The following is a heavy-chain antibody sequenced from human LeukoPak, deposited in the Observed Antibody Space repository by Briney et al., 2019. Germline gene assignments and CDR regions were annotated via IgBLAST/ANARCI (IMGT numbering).Heavy chain of an antibody. Sequence: SETLSLTCTVSGGSISTSSYYWGWIRQPPGKGLEWIGSIFYSGSTYYNPSLKSRVIISVDTSKNQFSLKLSSVTAADTAVYYCARRGGDSSGNFDYWGQGTLVTVSS. V-gene: IGHV4-39*01. CDR2: IFYSGST. D-gene: IGHD3-22*01. CDR3: ARRGGDSSGNFDY. J-gene: IGHJ4*02. CDR1: GGSISTSSYY.